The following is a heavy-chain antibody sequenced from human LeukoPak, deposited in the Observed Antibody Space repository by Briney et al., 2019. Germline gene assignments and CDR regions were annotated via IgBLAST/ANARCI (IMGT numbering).Heavy chain of an antibody. J-gene: IGHJ6*03. CDR2: IYHSGST. V-gene: IGHV4-59*04. Sequence: SETLSLTCTVSGGSISSYYWSWIRQPPGKGLEWIGSIYHSGSTYYNPSLKSRVTISVDTSKNQFSLKLSSVTAADTAVYYCAKGSGYEAQYYYYYMDVWGKGTTVTISS. CDR1: GGSISSYY. D-gene: IGHD5-12*01. CDR3: AKGSGYEAQYYYYYMDV.